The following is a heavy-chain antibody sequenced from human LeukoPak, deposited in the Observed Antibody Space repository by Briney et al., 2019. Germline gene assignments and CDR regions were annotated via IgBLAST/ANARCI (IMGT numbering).Heavy chain of an antibody. CDR3: ARDFWSGYDHWGTTDY. V-gene: IGHV3-30*03. J-gene: IGHJ4*02. D-gene: IGHD3-3*01. CDR2: ISHDGSNK. CDR1: GFTFSSYG. Sequence: GGSLRLSCAASGFTFSSYGMHWVRQAPGKGLEWVAVISHDGSNKYYADSVKGRFTISRDNSKNTLYLQMNSLRAEDTAVYYCARDFWSGYDHWGTTDYWGQGTLVTVSS.